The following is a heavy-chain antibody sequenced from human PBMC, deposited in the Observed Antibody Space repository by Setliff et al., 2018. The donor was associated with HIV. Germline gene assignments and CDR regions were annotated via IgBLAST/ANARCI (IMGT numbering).Heavy chain of an antibody. CDR2: IYYSGST. J-gene: IGHJ6*03. CDR3: ARTFWSGYYMDV. Sequence: ETLSLTCTVSGGSISNYYWSWIRQPPGKGLEWIGYIYYSGSTNYNPSLKSRVTISVDTSKNQFSLKLSSVTAADTAVYYCARTFWSGYYMDVWGKGTTVTVSS. D-gene: IGHD3-3*01. CDR1: GGSISNYY. V-gene: IGHV4-59*08.